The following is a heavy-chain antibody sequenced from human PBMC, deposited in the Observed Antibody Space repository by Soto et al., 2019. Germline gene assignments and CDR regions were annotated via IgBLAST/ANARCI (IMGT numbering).Heavy chain of an antibody. D-gene: IGHD1-7*01. V-gene: IGHV1-18*01. CDR1: GYTFTTSG. Sequence: QVQLVQSGGEVKKPGASVKVSCKASGYTFTTSGVSWVRQAPGQGVEWMGWVSGYNGNTKYDEKFHDRVTMTTETSTSTGYLQLRSLTTDDTAVYYCARAGELSYYYYSKDVWGQGTRVIVSP. CDR2: VSGYNGNT. J-gene: IGHJ6*01. CDR3: ARAGELSYYYYSKDV.